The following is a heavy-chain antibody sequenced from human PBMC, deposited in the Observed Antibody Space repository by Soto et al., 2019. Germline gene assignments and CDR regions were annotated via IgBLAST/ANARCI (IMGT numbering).Heavy chain of an antibody. V-gene: IGHV4-59*01. Sequence: SETLSLTCTVSGGSISSYYWSWIRQPPGKGLEWIGYIYYSGSTNYNPSLKSRVTISVDTSKNQFSLRLSSVTAADTAVYYCAGALLGYCSGGSCYSTSYYYYGVDVWGQGTTVTVSS. D-gene: IGHD2-15*01. CDR1: GGSISSYY. J-gene: IGHJ6*02. CDR2: IYYSGST. CDR3: AGALLGYCSGGSCYSTSYYYYGVDV.